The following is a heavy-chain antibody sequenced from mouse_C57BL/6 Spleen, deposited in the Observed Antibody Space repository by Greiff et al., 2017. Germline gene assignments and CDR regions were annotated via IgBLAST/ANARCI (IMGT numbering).Heavy chain of an antibody. V-gene: IGHV3-6*01. Sequence: DVQLQESGPGLVKPSQSLSLTCSVTGYSITSGYYWNWIRQFPGNKLEWMGYISYDGSNNYNPSLKNRISITRDTSKNQFFLKLNSVTTEDTATYYCAVFYYYGSSYFDYWGQGTTLTVSS. CDR3: AVFYYYGSSYFDY. J-gene: IGHJ2*01. CDR1: GYSITSGYY. CDR2: ISYDGSN. D-gene: IGHD1-1*01.